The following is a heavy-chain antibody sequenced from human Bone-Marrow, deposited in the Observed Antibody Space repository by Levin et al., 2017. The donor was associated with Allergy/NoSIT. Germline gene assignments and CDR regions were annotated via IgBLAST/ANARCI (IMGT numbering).Heavy chain of an antibody. CDR3: ARDTWPYYDILTGYLY. V-gene: IGHV3-30-3*01. D-gene: IGHD3-9*01. CDR2: ISYDGSNK. J-gene: IGHJ4*02. CDR1: GFTFSSYA. Sequence: GESLKISCAASGFTFSSYAMHWVRQAPGKGLEWVAVISYDGSNKYYADSVKGRFTISRDNSKNTLYLQMNSLRAEDTAVYYCARDTWPYYDILTGYLYWGQGTLVTVSS.